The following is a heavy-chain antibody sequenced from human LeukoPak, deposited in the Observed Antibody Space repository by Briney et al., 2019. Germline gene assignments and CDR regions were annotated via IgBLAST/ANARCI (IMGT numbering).Heavy chain of an antibody. J-gene: IGHJ6*04. CDR3: AKDRGRYFDWLHHYYYYGMDV. CDR1: GFTFSSYG. V-gene: IGHV3-30*18. Sequence: PGRSLRLSCAASGFTFSSYGMHWVRQAPGKGLEWVAVISYDGSNKYYADSVKGRFTISRDNSKNTLYLQMNSLRAEDTAVYYCAKDRGRYFDWLHHYYYYGMDVWGKGTTVTVSS. D-gene: IGHD3-9*01. CDR2: ISYDGSNK.